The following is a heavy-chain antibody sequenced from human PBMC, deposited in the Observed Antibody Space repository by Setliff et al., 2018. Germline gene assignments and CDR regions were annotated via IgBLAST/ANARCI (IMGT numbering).Heavy chain of an antibody. Sequence: PSETLSLTCTVAGGPISYSYWSWIRQPPGKGLEWIGCIYDNDFANYNTSLRSRVSISVETSKNQFSLKLTSVTAADTAVYYCARGDDFHDGSGYYNPWGQGTLVTVSS. CDR1: GGPISYSY. V-gene: IGHV4-59*01. CDR3: ARGDDFHDGSGYYNP. J-gene: IGHJ5*02. D-gene: IGHD3-22*01. CDR2: IYDNDFA.